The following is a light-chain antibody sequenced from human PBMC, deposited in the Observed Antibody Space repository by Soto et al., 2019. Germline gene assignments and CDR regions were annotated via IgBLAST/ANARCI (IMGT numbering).Light chain of an antibody. V-gene: IGKV3-15*01. CDR2: GAS. J-gene: IGKJ4*01. Sequence: EKVMTQSPAALSVSPRERATLSCRASQSVNSNLAWYQQKPGQAPRLLLYGASTRATGIPARFSGSASGTEFTLTISSLQSEDSAVYYCHQYNDWPLTFGGGTKVEIK. CDR3: HQYNDWPLT. CDR1: QSVNSN.